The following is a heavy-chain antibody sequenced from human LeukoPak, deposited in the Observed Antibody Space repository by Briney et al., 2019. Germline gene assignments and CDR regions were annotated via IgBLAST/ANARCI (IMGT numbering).Heavy chain of an antibody. CDR1: GGSITSYY. Sequence: PSETLSLTCTVSGGSITSYYWSWIRQPPGKGLEWIGYINNSGRTNYKPALKSRVTISLDTSKNQLSLKLNSVTAADTAVYFCARLDWSNYPIDYWGQGTLVTVSS. CDR3: ARLDWSNYPIDY. J-gene: IGHJ4*02. D-gene: IGHD3-10*01. V-gene: IGHV4-59*08. CDR2: INNSGRT.